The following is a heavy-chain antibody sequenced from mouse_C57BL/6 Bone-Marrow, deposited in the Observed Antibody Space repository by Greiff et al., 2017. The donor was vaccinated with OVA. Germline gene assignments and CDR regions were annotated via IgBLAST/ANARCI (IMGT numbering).Heavy chain of an antibody. CDR3: ARWITTVVATNFDV. V-gene: IGHV1-72*01. J-gene: IGHJ1*03. CDR2: IDPNSGGT. D-gene: IGHD1-1*01. CDR1: GYTFTSYW. Sequence: QVQLQQSGAELVKPGASVKLSCKASGYTFTSYWMHWVKQRPGRGLEWIGRIDPNSGGTKYNEKFKSKATLTVDKPSSTAYMQLSSLTSEDSAVYYCARWITTVVATNFDVWGTGTTVTVSS.